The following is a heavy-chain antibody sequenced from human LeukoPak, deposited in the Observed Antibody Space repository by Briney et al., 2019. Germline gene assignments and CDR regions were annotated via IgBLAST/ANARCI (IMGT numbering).Heavy chain of an antibody. Sequence: GGSLRLSCAASGFTCSSYEMNWVRQAPGKGLEWVSYISSSGSTIYYADSVRGRFTISRDNAKNSLYLQMNSLRAEDTAVYYCAELGITMIGGVWGKGTTVTISS. V-gene: IGHV3-48*03. CDR2: ISSSGSTI. D-gene: IGHD3-10*02. J-gene: IGHJ6*04. CDR3: AELGITMIGGV. CDR1: GFTCSSYE.